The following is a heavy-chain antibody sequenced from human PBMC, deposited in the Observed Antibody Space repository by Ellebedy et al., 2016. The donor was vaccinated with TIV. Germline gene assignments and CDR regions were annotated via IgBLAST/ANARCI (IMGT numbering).Heavy chain of an antibody. D-gene: IGHD3-10*02. CDR2: IDPRGGGT. CDR1: GYTLTNYY. Sequence: ASVKVSCKAYGYTLTNYYVHWVRQAPGQGLEWMGIIDPRGGGTTYAQNFQGRVTMTSDTSTSTVYMELSSLRSEDTAMYYCARDNHYYVQYFQQWGQGTLVTVSS. V-gene: IGHV1-46*01. J-gene: IGHJ1*01. CDR3: ARDNHYYVQYFQQ.